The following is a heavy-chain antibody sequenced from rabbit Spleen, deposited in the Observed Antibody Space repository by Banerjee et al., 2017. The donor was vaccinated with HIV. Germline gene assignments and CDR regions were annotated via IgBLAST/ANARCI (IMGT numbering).Heavy chain of an antibody. Sequence: QEQLVESGGGLVKPGASLTLTCTASGFSFSSGYDMSWVRQAPGKGLEWIGFIYTGNGKPVYATWAKGRFTISRTSSTTVTLQMTSLTAADTATYFCARDLASVVGWNFGLWGPGTLVTVS. CDR1: GFSFSSGYD. V-gene: IGHV1S45*01. CDR2: IYTGNGKP. D-gene: IGHD3-1*01. J-gene: IGHJ6*01. CDR3: ARDLASVVGWNFGL.